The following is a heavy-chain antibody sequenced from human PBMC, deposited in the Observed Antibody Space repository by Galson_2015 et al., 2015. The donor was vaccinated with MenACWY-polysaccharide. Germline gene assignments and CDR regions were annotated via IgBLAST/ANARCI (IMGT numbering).Heavy chain of an antibody. J-gene: IGHJ6*02. CDR2: IIPFLGIA. CDR3: ARDAPSIAATGTAYYYGMDV. D-gene: IGHD6-13*01. Sequence: SVKVSCKASGGTFSSYSISWVRQAPGQGLEWMGRIIPFLGIANSAQKFQGRVTITADKSTNTAYMELRSLRSDDTAVYYCARDAPSIAATGTAYYYGMDVWGQGTTVTVSS. V-gene: IGHV1-69*04. CDR1: GGTFSSYS.